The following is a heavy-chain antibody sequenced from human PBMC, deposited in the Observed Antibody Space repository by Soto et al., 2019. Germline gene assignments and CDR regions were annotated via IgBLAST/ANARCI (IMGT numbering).Heavy chain of an antibody. V-gene: IGHV3-7*02. CDR2: LKQDENGK. D-gene: IGHD6-13*01. J-gene: IGHJ4*02. CDR3: ATHDGPAAAGLVLDF. CDR1: GFTFSSRW. Sequence: EVQLVESGGGLVQPGGSLRLSCEASGFTFSSRWMTWVRQGPGKGLEWVANLKQDENGKDYVDSVKGRFTISRDYAKNSLYLQRNSLRAEDTAVYYCATHDGPAAAGLVLDFWGQGTLVTVSS.